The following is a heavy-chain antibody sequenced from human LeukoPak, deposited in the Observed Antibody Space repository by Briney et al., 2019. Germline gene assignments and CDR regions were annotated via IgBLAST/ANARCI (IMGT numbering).Heavy chain of an antibody. CDR3: ARGGSDYFNYEYPS. D-gene: IGHD4-11*01. CDR2: IRSKLYGGAA. J-gene: IGHJ5*02. V-gene: IGHV3-49*04. Sequence: PGGSLRLSCAASGFTFGEYALSWVRQAPGKGLEWIGFIRSKLYGGAAEYAASVKGRFIFSRDDSKNIAYLQMNSLKIADTAVYYCARGGSDYFNYEYPSWGQGTLVIVSS. CDR1: GFTFGEYA.